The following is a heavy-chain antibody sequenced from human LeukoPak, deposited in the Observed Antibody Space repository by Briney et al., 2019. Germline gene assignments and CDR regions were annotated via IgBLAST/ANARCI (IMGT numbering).Heavy chain of an antibody. D-gene: IGHD2-15*01. CDR2: IYHSGST. Sequence: PSETLSLTCSVSDDSITMYYWTWIRQPPGKGLEWIGEIYHSGSTNYNPSLKSRVTISVDKSKSQFSLKLSSVTAADTAVYYCARRGGQYCSGGSCYPDSFDYWGQGTLVTVSS. J-gene: IGHJ4*02. CDR1: DDSITMYY. CDR3: ARRGGQYCSGGSCYPDSFDY. V-gene: IGHV4-59*12.